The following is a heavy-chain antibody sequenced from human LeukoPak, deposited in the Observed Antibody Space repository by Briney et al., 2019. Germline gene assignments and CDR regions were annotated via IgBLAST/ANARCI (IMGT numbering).Heavy chain of an antibody. CDR2: IQSNSDVGST. V-gene: IGHV3-15*01. J-gene: IGHJ2*01. D-gene: IGHD3-16*02. Sequence: GGSLRLSFAVSGISVSHVWRSWVRQGPGKALECVGRIQSNSDVGSTNFAPRVRGRVTISRDDYRNPVYLQMNSLKTEDTAVYYCATDSGQRRYRLYWYFDLWRRGSLVSVSS. CDR3: ATDSGQRRYRLYWYFDL. CDR1: GISVSHVW.